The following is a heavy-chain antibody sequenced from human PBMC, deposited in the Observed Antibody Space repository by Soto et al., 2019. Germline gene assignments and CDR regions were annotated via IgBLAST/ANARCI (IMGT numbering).Heavy chain of an antibody. Sequence: EVQLVESGGGLVQPGGSLRLSCAASGFTFSNYWMHWVRQGSGKGLVWVSRIKTDGSIISYADSVKGRFTISRDNAENTLYLQMNSLRAEDAAVYYCARVRTGDWYFDSWGQGTLVTVSS. CDR2: IKTDGSII. CDR3: ARVRTGDWYFDS. D-gene: IGHD2-21*02. J-gene: IGHJ4*02. CDR1: GFTFSNYW. V-gene: IGHV3-74*01.